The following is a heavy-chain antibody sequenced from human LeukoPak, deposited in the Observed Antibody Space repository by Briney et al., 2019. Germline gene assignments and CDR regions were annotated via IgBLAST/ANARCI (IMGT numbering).Heavy chain of an antibody. CDR3: ARMVAAWNVLRYFELSKIPDVFDI. V-gene: IGHV4-59*01. CDR2: IHYSGST. Sequence: SETLSLTCTVSGGSISSYYWSWIRQPPGKVLEWIGYIHYSGSTNYNPSLKSRVTISVDTSKNQFSLKLSSVTAADTAVYYCARMVAAWNVLRYFELSKIPDVFDIWGQGTMATVSS. J-gene: IGHJ3*02. CDR1: GGSISSYY. D-gene: IGHD3-9*01.